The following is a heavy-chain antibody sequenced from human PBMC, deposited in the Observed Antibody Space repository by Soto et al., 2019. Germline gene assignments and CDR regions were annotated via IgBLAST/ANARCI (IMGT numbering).Heavy chain of an antibody. CDR2: IKQDGSEK. CDR1: GFTFSSYW. V-gene: IGHV3-7*05. D-gene: IGHD6-6*01. Sequence: SLRLSCAASGFTFSSYWMSWVRQAPGKGLEWVANIKQDGSEKYYVDSVKGRFTISRDNAKNSLYLQMNSLRAEDTAVYYCASIFPGGLVSDYWGQGTLVTVSS. CDR3: ASIFPGGLVSDY. J-gene: IGHJ4*02.